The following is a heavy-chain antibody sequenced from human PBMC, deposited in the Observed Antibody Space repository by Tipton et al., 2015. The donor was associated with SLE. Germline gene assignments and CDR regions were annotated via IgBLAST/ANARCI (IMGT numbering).Heavy chain of an antibody. D-gene: IGHD3-3*01. V-gene: IGHV4-34*01. CDR2: INHGGEA. Sequence: TLSLTCTVYGGSFSGYYWTWIRQPPGKGLEYVGEINHGGEANLNPSLKSRLTISINTSKNLFSLELRSVTAADTAVYYCASGKIAGVAVLHYWGQGRLVTVSS. CDR1: GGSFSGYY. J-gene: IGHJ4*02. CDR3: ASGKIAGVAVLHY.